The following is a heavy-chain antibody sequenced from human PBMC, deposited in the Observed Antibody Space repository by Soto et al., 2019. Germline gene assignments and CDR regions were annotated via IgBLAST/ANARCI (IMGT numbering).Heavy chain of an antibody. CDR3: ARGVRCRSTSCSFNYYYYGMDV. J-gene: IGHJ6*01. CDR1: GGSISSGDYY. Sequence: SETLSLTCTVSGGSISSGDYYWSWIRQPPGKGLEWIGYIYYSGSTYYNPSLKSRVTISVDTSKKQFSLKLSSVTAADTAVYYCARGVRCRSTSCSFNYYYYGMDVWGQGTTVTASS. CDR2: IYYSGST. D-gene: IGHD2-2*01. V-gene: IGHV4-30-4*01.